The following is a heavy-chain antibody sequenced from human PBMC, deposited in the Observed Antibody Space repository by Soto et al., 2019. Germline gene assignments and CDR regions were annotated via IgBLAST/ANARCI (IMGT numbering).Heavy chain of an antibody. CDR2: INHSGRT. J-gene: IGHJ6*02. D-gene: IGHD3-3*01. V-gene: IGHV4-34*01. Sequence: QVQLQQWGAGLLKPSETLSLTCAVYGGSFSGYYWSWIRQPPGKGLEWIGEINHSGRTNYNPSLKSRVTKSVDTSKNQFSLKLSSVTAANTAVYYCARGLGYYDFWSGYPYYYGMDVWGQGTTVTVSS. CDR1: GGSFSGYY. CDR3: ARGLGYYDFWSGYPYYYGMDV.